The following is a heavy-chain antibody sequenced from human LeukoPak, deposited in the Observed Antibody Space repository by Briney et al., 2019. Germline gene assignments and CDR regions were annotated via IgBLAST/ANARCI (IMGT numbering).Heavy chain of an antibody. D-gene: IGHD3-10*01. CDR1: GFTFSSYS. CDR3: SRDVDGSGNYGFDY. Sequence: GGSLRLSCAASGFTFSSYSMSWVRQAPGKGLEWVSSISTSSTHLLYADSAKGRFTISRDNAKNLLFLQLNSLRAEDTAVYFCSRDVDGSGNYGFDYWGRGALVTVSS. V-gene: IGHV3-21*06. CDR2: ISTSSTHL. J-gene: IGHJ4*02.